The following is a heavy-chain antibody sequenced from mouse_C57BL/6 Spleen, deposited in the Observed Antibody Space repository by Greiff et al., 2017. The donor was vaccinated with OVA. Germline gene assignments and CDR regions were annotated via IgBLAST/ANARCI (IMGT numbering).Heavy chain of an antibody. CDR2: IDPETGGT. D-gene: IGHD4-1*01. V-gene: IGHV1-15*01. Sequence: QVQLKESGAELVRPGASVTLSCKASGYTFTDYEMHWVKQTPVHGLEWIGAIDPETGGTAYNQKFKGKAILTADKSSSTAYMELRSLTSEDSAVYYCTKLTGTRYFDYWGQGTTLTVSS. J-gene: IGHJ2*01. CDR3: TKLTGTRYFDY. CDR1: GYTFTDYE.